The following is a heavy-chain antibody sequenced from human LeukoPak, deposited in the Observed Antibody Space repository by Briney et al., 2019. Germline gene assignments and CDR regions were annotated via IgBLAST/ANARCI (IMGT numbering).Heavy chain of an antibody. CDR1: GGSISSYY. V-gene: IGHV4-59*01. CDR2: IYYSGST. CDR3: ARGHGGWLDY. Sequence: SSETLSRTCTVSGGSISSYYWSWIRQPPGKGLEWIGYIYYSGSTNYNPSLKSRVTISVDTSKNQFSLKLSSVTAADTAVYYCARGHGGWLDYWGQGTLVTVSS. D-gene: IGHD6-19*01. J-gene: IGHJ4*02.